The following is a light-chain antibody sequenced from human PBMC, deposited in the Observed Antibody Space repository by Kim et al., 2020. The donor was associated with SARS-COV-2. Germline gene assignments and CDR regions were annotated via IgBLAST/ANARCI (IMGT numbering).Light chain of an antibody. CDR3: QSYDSSGNWV. CDR2: EDN. V-gene: IGLV6-57*04. J-gene: IGLJ3*02. Sequence: NFMLTQPHSVSESPGKTVTISCTRGRGSIASNYVQWYQQRPGSAPTTVIYEDNQRPSGVPDRFSGSIDSSSNSASLTISGLKTEDEADYYCQSYDSSGNWVFGGGTKLTVL. CDR1: RGSIASNY.